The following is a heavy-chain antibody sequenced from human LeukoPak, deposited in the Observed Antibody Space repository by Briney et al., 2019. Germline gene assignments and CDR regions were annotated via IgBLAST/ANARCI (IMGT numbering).Heavy chain of an antibody. CDR2: FDPEDGET. J-gene: IGHJ5*02. CDR3: ARDIVVVVAATPVDWFDP. CDR1: GYTLTELS. V-gene: IGHV1-24*01. D-gene: IGHD2-15*01. Sequence: ASVKVSCKVSGYTLTELSMHWVRQAPGKGLEWMGGFDPEDGETIYAQKFQGRVTMTEDTSTDTAYMELSSLRSDDTAVYYCARDIVVVVAATPVDWFDPWGQGTLVTVSS.